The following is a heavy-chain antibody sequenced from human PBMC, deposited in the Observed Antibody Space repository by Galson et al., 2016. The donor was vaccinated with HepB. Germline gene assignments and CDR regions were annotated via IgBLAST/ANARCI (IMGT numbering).Heavy chain of an antibody. D-gene: IGHD1-7*01. CDR3: AKAPNPGTTLYPLDY. CDR2: ISYDGSNK. J-gene: IGHJ4*02. CDR1: GFTFSHYG. V-gene: IGHV3-30*18. Sequence: SLRLSCAASGFTFSHYGMHWVRQAPGKGLEWVAVISYDGSNKYSTESVKGRFTISRDNSKNTLFLQMTSLRVEDTAVYYCAKAPNPGTTLYPLDYWGQGSLVTVSS.